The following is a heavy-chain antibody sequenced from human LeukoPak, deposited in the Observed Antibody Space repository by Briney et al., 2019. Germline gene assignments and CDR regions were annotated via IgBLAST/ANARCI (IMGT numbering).Heavy chain of an antibody. CDR3: ARLGHTYYDFWSGYSNNWFDP. CDR2: IYYSGST. J-gene: IGHJ5*02. D-gene: IGHD3-3*01. Sequence: KPSETLSLTCTVSGGSINSYYWSWIRQPAGKGLEWIGRIYYSGSTNYNPSLKSRVTISVDTSKNQFSLKLSSVTAADTAVYYCARLGHTYYDFWSGYSNNWFDPWGQGTLVTVSS. V-gene: IGHV4-4*07. CDR1: GGSINSYY.